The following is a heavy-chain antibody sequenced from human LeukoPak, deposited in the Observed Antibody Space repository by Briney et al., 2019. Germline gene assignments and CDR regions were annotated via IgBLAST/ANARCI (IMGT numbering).Heavy chain of an antibody. J-gene: IGHJ6*04. CDR2: IYHSVST. CDR3: ARSTTYMDV. Sequence: SETLSLTCAVSGGSISSSNWWSWVRQPPGKGLEGIGEIYHSVSTNYNPSLKSRGTISVDKSKNQFSLKLSSVTAADTAVYYCARSTTYMDVWGKGTTVTVSS. CDR1: GGSISSSNW. D-gene: IGHD2-2*01. V-gene: IGHV4-4*02.